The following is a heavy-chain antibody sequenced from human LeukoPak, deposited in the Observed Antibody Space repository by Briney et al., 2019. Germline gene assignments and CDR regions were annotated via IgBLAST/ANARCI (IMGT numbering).Heavy chain of an antibody. V-gene: IGHV3-53*01. CDR2: IYSGGST. Sequence: AGGSLRLSCAASGFTVGSTYISWVRQAPGKGLEWVSVIYSGGSTKYADSVKARFTISRDNSKNTVYLQMNNLRAEDTAVYCCARATLDNWGQGTLVTVSS. CDR3: ARATLDN. J-gene: IGHJ4*02. CDR1: GFTVGSTY.